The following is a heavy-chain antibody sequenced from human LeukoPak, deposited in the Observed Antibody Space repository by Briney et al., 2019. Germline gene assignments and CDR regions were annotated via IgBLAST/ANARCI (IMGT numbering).Heavy chain of an antibody. D-gene: IGHD4-11*01. V-gene: IGHV4-4*07. CDR2: IYSNGNT. Sequence: SETLSLTCTVSGGSISNYYWNWIRQTAGKGLEWIGRIYSNGNTNYNPSLKSRVTMSVDTSKSQFSLKLSSVTAADTAVYYCAGDDYNKPWGWFDPWGQGILVAVSS. J-gene: IGHJ5*02. CDR3: AGDDYNKPWGWFDP. CDR1: GGSISNYY.